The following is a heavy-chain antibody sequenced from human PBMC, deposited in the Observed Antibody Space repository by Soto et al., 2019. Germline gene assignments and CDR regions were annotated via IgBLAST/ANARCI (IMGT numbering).Heavy chain of an antibody. CDR2: ISFSGAT. D-gene: IGHD2-2*02. J-gene: IGHJ4*02. CDR1: GVSITSYF. V-gene: IGHV4-59*01. Sequence: PSETLSLTCTVSGVSITSYFWSWIRQTPGKGLDWIGSISFSGATYSNPSLKGRAALSVDTSENHLSLTLNSVTSDDTAVYYCAREGRGKKAGYNGLVSLGYWGQGTLVTVSS. CDR3: AREGRGKKAGYNGLVSLGY.